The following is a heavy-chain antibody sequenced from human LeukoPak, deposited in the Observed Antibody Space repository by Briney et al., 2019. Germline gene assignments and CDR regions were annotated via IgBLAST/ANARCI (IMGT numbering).Heavy chain of an antibody. V-gene: IGHV3-21*01. CDR1: GFTFSSYS. J-gene: IGHJ4*02. CDR2: ISSSSSYI. D-gene: IGHD3-16*02. CDR3: ARSPQEYDYVWGSYRPIDY. Sequence: GGSLRLSCAASGFTFSSYSMNWVRQAPGEGLEWVSSISSSSSYIYYADSVKGRFTISRDNAKNSLYLQMNSLRAEDTAVYYCARSPQEYDYVWGSYRPIDYWGQGTLVTVSS.